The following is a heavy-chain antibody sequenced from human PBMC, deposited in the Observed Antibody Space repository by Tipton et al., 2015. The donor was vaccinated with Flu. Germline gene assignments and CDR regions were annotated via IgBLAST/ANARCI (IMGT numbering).Heavy chain of an antibody. CDR1: GGSITDHL. CDR3: ARAESAGWLDP. J-gene: IGHJ5*02. CDR2: LYLSGNT. D-gene: IGHD3-10*01. V-gene: IGHV4-4*07. Sequence: TLSLTCSVSGGSITDHLWTWIRQPAGKGLELIGHLYLSGNTYYSPSLKSRIFMSLDMSKGQFFLKLTSVTVADTAVYYCARAESAGWLDPWGQGTLVTVSS.